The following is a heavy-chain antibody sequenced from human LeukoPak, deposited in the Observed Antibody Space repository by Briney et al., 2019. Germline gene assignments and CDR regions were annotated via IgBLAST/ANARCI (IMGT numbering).Heavy chain of an antibody. Sequence: PGGSLRLSCVASGFTFSSYGMHWVRQAPGRGLEWVAVISYDGSDKYYADSVKGRFTISKDNSKNTLYLQMNSLRAEDTAVYYCAKLVYSGVSSGWFDYWGQGTLVTVSS. V-gene: IGHV3-30*12. CDR2: ISYDGSDK. J-gene: IGHJ4*02. D-gene: IGHD6-19*01. CDR1: GFTFSSYG. CDR3: AKLVYSGVSSGWFDY.